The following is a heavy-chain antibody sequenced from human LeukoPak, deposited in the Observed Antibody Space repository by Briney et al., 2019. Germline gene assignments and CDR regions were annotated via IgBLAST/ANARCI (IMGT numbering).Heavy chain of an antibody. CDR3: AKVHRSGWYGTPVDY. V-gene: IGHV3-9*01. D-gene: IGHD6-19*01. CDR1: GFTFDDYA. J-gene: IGHJ4*02. CDR2: ISWNSGSI. Sequence: GRSLRLSCAASGFTFDDYAMHWVRQAPGKGLEWVSGISWNSGSIGYADSVKGRFTISRDNAKNSLYLQMNSLRAEDTALYYCAKVHRSGWYGTPVDYWGQGTLVTVSS.